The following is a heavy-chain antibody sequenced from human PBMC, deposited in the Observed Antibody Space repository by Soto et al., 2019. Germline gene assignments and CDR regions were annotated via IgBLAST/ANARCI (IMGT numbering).Heavy chain of an antibody. J-gene: IGHJ6*02. V-gene: IGHV4-31*03. Sequence: QVQLQESGPGLVKPSQTLSLTCTVSGGSISSGGYYWSWIRQHPGKGLEWIGYIYYSGSTYYNPSLKRRVTMSVDTSKNQFSLNLSSVTAADTAVYYCARDYGDSYGMYVWGHGTTVSVSS. CDR1: GGSISSGGYY. CDR2: IYYSGST. D-gene: IGHD4-17*01. CDR3: ARDYGDSYGMYV.